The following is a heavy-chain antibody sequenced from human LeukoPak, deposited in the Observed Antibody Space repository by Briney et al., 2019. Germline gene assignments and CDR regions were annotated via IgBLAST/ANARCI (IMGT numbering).Heavy chain of an antibody. Sequence: SETLSLTCAVYGGSFSGYYWSWIRQPPGKGLEWIGEINHSGSTNYNPSLKSRVTISVDTSKNQFSLKLSSVAAADTAVYYCARRGYSYGYYFDYWGQGTLVTVSS. CDR1: GGSFSGYY. CDR2: INHSGST. CDR3: ARRGYSYGYYFDY. V-gene: IGHV4-34*01. D-gene: IGHD5-18*01. J-gene: IGHJ4*02.